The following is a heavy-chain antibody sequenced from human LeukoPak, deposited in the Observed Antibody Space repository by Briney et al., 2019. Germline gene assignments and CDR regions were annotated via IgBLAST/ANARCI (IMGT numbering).Heavy chain of an antibody. CDR3: ARARGQLPRSFDY. CDR1: GGTFSSYA. J-gene: IGHJ4*02. D-gene: IGHD5-24*01. V-gene: IGHV1-69*13. Sequence: SVEVSCKASGGTFSSYAISWVRQAPGQGLEWMGGIIPIFGTANYAQKFQGRVTITADESTSTAYMELSSLRSEDTAVYYCARARGQLPRSFDYWGQGTLVIVSS. CDR2: IIPIFGTA.